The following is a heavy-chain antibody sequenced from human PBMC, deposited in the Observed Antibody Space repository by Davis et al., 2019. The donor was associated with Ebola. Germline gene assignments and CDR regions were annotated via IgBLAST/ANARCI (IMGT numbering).Heavy chain of an antibody. CDR2: TYYKSKWYN. CDR1: GDSVSSAG. CDR3: ARGWLRGGMDV. J-gene: IGHJ6*02. V-gene: IGHV6-1*01. Sequence: PSETLSLTCAISGDSVSSAGWNWIRQSPSRGLEWLGRTYYKSKWYNDYAVSVKSRITINPDTSKNQFSLPLNSVTPEDTALYYCARGWLRGGMDVWGEGTTVTV. D-gene: IGHD5-18*01.